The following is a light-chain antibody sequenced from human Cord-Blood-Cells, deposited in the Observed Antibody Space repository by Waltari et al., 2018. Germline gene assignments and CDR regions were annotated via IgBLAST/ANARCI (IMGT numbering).Light chain of an antibody. CDR1: QSVSSRY. J-gene: IGKJ2*01. CDR3: QQYGSSPMYT. Sequence: DIVLTQSPGTLSLSPAERATLSCRASQSVSSRYLAWYQQKPGQAPRPLIYCASSRATGIPDRFSGSGSGTDFTLTISRLEPEDFAVYYCQQYGSSPMYTFGQGTKLEIK. CDR2: CAS. V-gene: IGKV3-20*01.